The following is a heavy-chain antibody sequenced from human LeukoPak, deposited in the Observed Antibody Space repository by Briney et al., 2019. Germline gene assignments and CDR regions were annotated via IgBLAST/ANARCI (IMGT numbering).Heavy chain of an antibody. D-gene: IGHD3-22*01. CDR1: GFTFGSYG. Sequence: GGSLRLSCAASGFTFGSYGMHWVRQAPGKGLEWVAFIRYDGSNKYYADSVKGRFTISRDNSKNTLYLQMNSLRAEDTAVYYCAKLWAYDSSGYYSPDAFDIWGQGTMVTVSS. CDR2: IRYDGSNK. V-gene: IGHV3-30*02. J-gene: IGHJ3*02. CDR3: AKLWAYDSSGYYSPDAFDI.